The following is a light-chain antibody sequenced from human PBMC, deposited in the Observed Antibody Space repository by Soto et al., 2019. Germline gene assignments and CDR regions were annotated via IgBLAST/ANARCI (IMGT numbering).Light chain of an antibody. J-gene: IGKJ4*01. CDR2: DAS. CDR3: QQRINWPLT. V-gene: IGKV3-11*01. Sequence: EIVLTQSPDTLSVSPGERATLSCSASQIVSSYLAWYQQKPGQAPRLLIYDASNRATGIPARFSGSGSGTDCTLTISSLEPKDFAVYYCQQRINWPLTFGGGTKVEIK. CDR1: QIVSSY.